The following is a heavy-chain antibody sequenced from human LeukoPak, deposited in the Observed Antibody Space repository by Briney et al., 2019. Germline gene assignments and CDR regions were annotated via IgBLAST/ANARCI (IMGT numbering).Heavy chain of an antibody. Sequence: RASVKVSCKASGYTFTSYYMHWVRQAPGQGLEWMGWINPNSGGTNYAQKFQGRVTMTRDTSISTAYMELSRLRSDDTAVYYCARGPRGYSYGSNWFDPWGQGTLVTVSS. V-gene: IGHV1-2*02. CDR3: ARGPRGYSYGSNWFDP. J-gene: IGHJ5*02. CDR1: GYTFTSYY. D-gene: IGHD5-18*01. CDR2: INPNSGGT.